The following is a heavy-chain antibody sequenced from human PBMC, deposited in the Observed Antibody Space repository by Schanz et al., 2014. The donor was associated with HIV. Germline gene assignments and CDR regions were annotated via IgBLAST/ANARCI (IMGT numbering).Heavy chain of an antibody. V-gene: IGHV4-39*01. CDR2: INHIGST. D-gene: IGHD5-18*01. CDR3: ARLDTSMTAADS. J-gene: IGHJ4*02. CDR1: GGSISSSSYS. Sequence: QVQLQESGPGLVKPSETLSLTCTVSGGSISSSSYSWGWIRQSPGKGLEWIGEINHIGSTNYNPSQKSRVPISVDPSRNHSPLTLTSVTAADTAVYYCARLDTSMTAADSWGQGTPVTVSS.